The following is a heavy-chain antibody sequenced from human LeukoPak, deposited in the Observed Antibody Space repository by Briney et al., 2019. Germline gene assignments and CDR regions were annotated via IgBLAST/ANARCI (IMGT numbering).Heavy chain of an antibody. J-gene: IGHJ5*02. CDR2: VSGSTGST. CDR1: GYSFTNYG. V-gene: IGHV1-18*01. D-gene: IGHD2-2*01. CDR3: ARGGRDCSTINCYWGDWLDP. Sequence: ASVRVSCKASGYSFTNYGITWVREAPGQGPEWMGWVSGSTGSTHYAQSVQGRVTMTTDTSTGTAYMELRSLRSDDTAVYYCARGGRDCSTINCYWGDWLDPWGQGTQVIVSS.